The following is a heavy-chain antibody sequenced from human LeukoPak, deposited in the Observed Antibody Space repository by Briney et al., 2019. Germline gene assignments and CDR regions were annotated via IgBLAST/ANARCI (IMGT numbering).Heavy chain of an antibody. CDR1: GFTFSSYS. D-gene: IGHD2-2*01. J-gene: IGHJ4*02. CDR3: AKDPGYQVVYCFDY. V-gene: IGHV3-23*01. CDR2: ISGSGGST. Sequence: PGGSLRLSCAASGFTFSSYSMSWVRQAPGKGLEWVSGISGSGGSTDYADSVKGPFTISRDNSKNTLYLQMNSLRVEDTAVYYCAKDPGYQVVYCFDYWGQGTLVTVSS.